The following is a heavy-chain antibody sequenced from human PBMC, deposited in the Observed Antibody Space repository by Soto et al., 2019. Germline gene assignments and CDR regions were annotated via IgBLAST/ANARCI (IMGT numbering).Heavy chain of an antibody. D-gene: IGHD6-19*01. CDR3: AREGGIAVAQLDY. V-gene: IGHV1-69*13. CDR2: IIPIFGTA. J-gene: IGHJ4*02. CDR1: GGTFSSYA. Sequence: ASVKVSCKASGGTFSSYAISWVRQAPGQGLEWMGGIIPIFGTANYAQNFQGRVTITADESTSTAYMELSSLRSEDTAVYYCAREGGIAVAQLDYWGQGTLVTVSS.